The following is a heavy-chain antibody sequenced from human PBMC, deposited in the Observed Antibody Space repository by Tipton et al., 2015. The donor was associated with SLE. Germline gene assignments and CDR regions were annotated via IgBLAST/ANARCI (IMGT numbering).Heavy chain of an antibody. J-gene: IGHJ3*02. V-gene: IGHV4-39*07. CDR1: GGSISSSSYY. CDR2: IYYSGST. Sequence: TLSLTCTVSGGSISSSSYYWGWIRQPPGKGLEWIGSIYYSGSTYYNPSLKSRVTISVDTSKNQFSLKLSSVTAADTAVYYCASRVAAAARRAFDIWGQGTTVTVSS. CDR3: ASRVAAAARRAFDI. D-gene: IGHD6-13*01.